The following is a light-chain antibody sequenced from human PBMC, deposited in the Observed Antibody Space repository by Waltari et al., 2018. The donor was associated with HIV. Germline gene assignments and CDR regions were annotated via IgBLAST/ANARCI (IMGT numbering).Light chain of an antibody. CDR3: AAWDDSLSGSYV. V-gene: IGLV1-47*01. CDR1: SYNLGNNY. J-gene: IGLJ1*01. Sequence: QSVLTQPHSASGTPGQRVTIACSGNSYNLGNNYVSWYQQLPGTAPKLLIYRNDQRPSGVPDRFSGSKSGTSASLAISGLRSEDEADYYCAAWDDSLSGSYVFATGTKVTVL. CDR2: RND.